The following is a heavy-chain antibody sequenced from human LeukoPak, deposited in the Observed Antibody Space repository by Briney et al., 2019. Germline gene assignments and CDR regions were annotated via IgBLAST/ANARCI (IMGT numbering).Heavy chain of an antibody. J-gene: IGHJ4*02. V-gene: IGHV3-43D*03. CDR1: GFTFDDYA. CDR3: AKDDRAVAGTGYFDY. D-gene: IGHD6-19*01. Sequence: GGSLRLSCAASGFTFDDYAMHWVRQAPGKGLEWVSVISWDGGYTYYADSVKGRFTISRDNSKNSLYLQMNSLRTEDTALYYCAKDDRAVAGTGYFDYWGQGTLVTVSS. CDR2: ISWDGGYT.